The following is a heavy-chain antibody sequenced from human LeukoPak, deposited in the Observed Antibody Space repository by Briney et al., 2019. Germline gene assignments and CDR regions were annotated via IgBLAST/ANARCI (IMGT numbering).Heavy chain of an antibody. CDR3: ARDASSGWYVYYYYGMDV. Sequence: SETLSLTCTVSGGSISSYYWSWIRQPAGKGLEWIGRIYTSGSTNYNPSLKNRVTMSVDTSKNQFSLKLSSVTAADTAVYYCARDASSGWYVYYYYGMDVWGQGTTVTVSS. CDR2: IYTSGST. J-gene: IGHJ6*02. D-gene: IGHD6-19*01. V-gene: IGHV4-4*07. CDR1: GGSISSYY.